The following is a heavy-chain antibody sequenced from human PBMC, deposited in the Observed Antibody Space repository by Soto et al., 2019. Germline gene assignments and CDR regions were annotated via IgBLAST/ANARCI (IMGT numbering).Heavy chain of an antibody. CDR2: IWYDGSNK. V-gene: IGHV3-33*01. CDR3: ARKTSNWFAP. J-gene: IGHJ5*02. Sequence: QVQLVESGGGVVQPGRSPRLSCAASRFTFSSYDMHWVRQAPAKGLEWVALIWYDGSNKYYADSVKGRFTISRDNSKNMLYLQMNSLRAEDTAVYYCARKTSNWFAPWGQGTLVTVSS. CDR1: RFTFSSYD.